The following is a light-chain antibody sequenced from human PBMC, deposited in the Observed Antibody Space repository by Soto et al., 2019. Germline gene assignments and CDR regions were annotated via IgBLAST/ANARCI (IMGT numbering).Light chain of an antibody. Sequence: DIQMTQSPSSLSASVGDRVTITCQASQDINSYLAWYQQKPGKAPKFLIFDAFNLETGVPSRFSGSGSGTDFTFTISNLQPEDVATYYCQQYYKLPLTFGGGTKVEVK. V-gene: IGKV1-33*01. CDR2: DAF. CDR1: QDINSY. CDR3: QQYYKLPLT. J-gene: IGKJ4*01.